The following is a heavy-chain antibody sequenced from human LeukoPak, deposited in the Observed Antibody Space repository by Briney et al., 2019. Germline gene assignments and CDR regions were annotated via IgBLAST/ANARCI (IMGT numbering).Heavy chain of an antibody. V-gene: IGHV3-73*01. CDR2: IRSKANSYAT. Sequence: GGSLRLSCAASGFTFSGSAMHWVRQASGKGLEWVGRIRSKANSYATAYAASVKGRFTISRDDSKNTAYLQMNSPKTEDTAVYYCTRLVLLLPGDSSGHRIHAFDIWGQGTMVTVSS. J-gene: IGHJ3*02. CDR1: GFTFSGSA. CDR3: TRLVLLLPGDSSGHRIHAFDI. D-gene: IGHD3-22*01.